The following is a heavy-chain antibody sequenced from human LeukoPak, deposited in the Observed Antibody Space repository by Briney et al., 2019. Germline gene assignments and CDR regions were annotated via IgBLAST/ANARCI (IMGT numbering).Heavy chain of an antibody. Sequence: GGSLRLSCAASGFTFSSYAMSWVRQAPGKGLEWVSAISGSGGSTYYADSVKGRFTISRDNSKNTLYLQMNSLRAEDTAVYYCAKTTGPETVAGNGYWGQGTLVTVSS. V-gene: IGHV3-23*01. CDR1: GFTFSSYA. CDR3: AKTTGPETVAGNGY. CDR2: ISGSGGST. D-gene: IGHD6-19*01. J-gene: IGHJ4*02.